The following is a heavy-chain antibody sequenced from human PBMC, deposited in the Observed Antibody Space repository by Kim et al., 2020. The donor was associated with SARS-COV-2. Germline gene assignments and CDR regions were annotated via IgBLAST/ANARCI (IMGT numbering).Heavy chain of an antibody. CDR3: ARRRAPTEWELGGRGAFDI. J-gene: IGHJ3*02. CDR2: IYYSGST. V-gene: IGHV4-39*01. Sequence: SETLSLTCTVSGGSISSSSYYWGWIRQPPGKGLEWIGSIYYSGSTYYNPSLKSRVTISVDTSKNQFSLKLSSVTAADTAVYYCARRRAPTEWELGGRGAFDIWGQGTMVTVSS. CDR1: GGSISSSSYY. D-gene: IGHD1-26*01.